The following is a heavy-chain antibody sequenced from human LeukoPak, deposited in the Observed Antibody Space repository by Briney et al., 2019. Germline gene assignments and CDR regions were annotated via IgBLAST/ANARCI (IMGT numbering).Heavy chain of an antibody. V-gene: IGHV1-18*01. J-gene: IGHJ6*02. D-gene: IGHD3-22*01. CDR3: ARAEDSSGTHYYYYGMGV. CDR1: GYTFTSYG. Sequence: ASVKVSCKASGYTFTSYGISWVRQAPGQGLEWMGWISTYNGNTNYAQKLQGRVTMTTDTSTSTAYMELRSLRSDDTAVYYCARAEDSSGTHYYYYGMGVWGQGTTVTVSS. CDR2: ISTYNGNT.